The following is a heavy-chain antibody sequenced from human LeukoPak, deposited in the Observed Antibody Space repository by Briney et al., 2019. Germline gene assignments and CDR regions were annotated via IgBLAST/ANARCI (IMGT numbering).Heavy chain of an antibody. D-gene: IGHD6-6*01. J-gene: IGHJ4*02. CDR1: GYTFTSYD. CDR2: MNPNSGNT. Sequence: GASVKVSYKASGYTFTSYDINWVRQATGQGLEWMGWMNPNSGNTGYAQKFQGRVTMTRNTSISTAYMELSSLRSEDTAVYYCAREGGIAARPSLDYWGQGTLVTVSS. V-gene: IGHV1-8*01. CDR3: AREGGIAARPSLDY.